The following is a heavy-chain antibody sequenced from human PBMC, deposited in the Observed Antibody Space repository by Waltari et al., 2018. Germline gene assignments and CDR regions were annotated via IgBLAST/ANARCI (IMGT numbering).Heavy chain of an antibody. J-gene: IGHJ3*02. V-gene: IGHV4-4*07. D-gene: IGHD1-20*01. CDR1: GGSINNYY. CDR2: VYTSENT. Sequence: QVQLQESGPGLVKPSETLSLTCIVSGGSINNYYWSWIRQPAGKGLEWIGRVYTSENTNYNPSLKSRVAMSVDTSKNQFSLRLNSVTAADTAVYYCARDDNRQAFDIWGQGIVVTVSS. CDR3: ARDDNRQAFDI.